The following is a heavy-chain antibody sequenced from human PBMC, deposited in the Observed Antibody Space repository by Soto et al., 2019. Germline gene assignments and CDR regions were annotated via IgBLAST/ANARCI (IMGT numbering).Heavy chain of an antibody. CDR2: IYYSGST. Sequence: ASATLSLTCTVSGGSISSYYWSWIRQPPGKGLEWIGYIYYSGSTNYNPSLKSRVTISVDTSKNQFALKLSSVTAADTAVYYCARGVHYDSSGYYYPGFDYWGQGTLVTVSS. D-gene: IGHD3-22*01. CDR1: GGSISSYY. CDR3: ARGVHYDSSGYYYPGFDY. J-gene: IGHJ4*02. V-gene: IGHV4-59*01.